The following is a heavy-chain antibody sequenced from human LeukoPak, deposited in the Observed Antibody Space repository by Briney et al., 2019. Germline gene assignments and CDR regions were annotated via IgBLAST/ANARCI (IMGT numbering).Heavy chain of an antibody. J-gene: IGHJ4*02. D-gene: IGHD3-22*01. Sequence: SETLSLTCTVSGGSISSYYWRWIRQPPGQGLEWFGYIYYSGSNNYNPSLKSRVTISVDTSKNQFSRKLSSVTAADTAVYYCARDLDSSRGYYFDYWGQGTLVTVSS. CDR1: GGSISSYY. CDR3: ARDLDSSRGYYFDY. V-gene: IGHV4-59*01. CDR2: IYYSGSN.